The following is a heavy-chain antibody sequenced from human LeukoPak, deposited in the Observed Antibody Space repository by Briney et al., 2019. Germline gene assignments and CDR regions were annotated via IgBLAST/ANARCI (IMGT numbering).Heavy chain of an antibody. D-gene: IGHD3-10*01. J-gene: IGHJ5*02. V-gene: IGHV4-34*01. CDR2: INHSGST. CDR3: ARGPASGSDFAWFDP. Sequence: SETLSLTCAVYGGSLSNYYWSWIRQPPGKGLEWIGEINHSGSTKFNPSLKSRVTILVAMSKSQFSLELRSVTAADTAVYYCARGPASGSDFAWFDPWGQGTLVTVYS. CDR1: GGSLSNYY.